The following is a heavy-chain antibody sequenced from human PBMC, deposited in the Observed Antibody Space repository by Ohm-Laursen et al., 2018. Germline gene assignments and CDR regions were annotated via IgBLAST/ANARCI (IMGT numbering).Heavy chain of an antibody. Sequence: SLTLSCAASGFTFSDYYKSWIRHGPGQGLERVSYISSSGSTIYYADSVKGRFTIFRDNAKNSLYLQMNSLRAEDTAVYYCARVLTIFGPFDYGGQGTLVTVSS. CDR2: ISSSGSTI. J-gene: IGHJ4*02. V-gene: IGHV3-11*01. D-gene: IGHD3-3*01. CDR1: GFTFSDYY. CDR3: ARVLTIFGPFDY.